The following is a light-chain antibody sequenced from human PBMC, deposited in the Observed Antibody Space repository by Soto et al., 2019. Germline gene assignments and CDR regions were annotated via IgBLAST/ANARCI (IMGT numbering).Light chain of an antibody. CDR3: QQRSNWPIT. Sequence: EIVLTQSPGTLSLSPGERATLSCRASQSLSSRNLAWYQQKPGQAPRPLIYGASSRATGIPDRFSGSGSGTDFTLTISSLEPEDFAVYYCQQRSNWPITFGQGTRLEIK. CDR2: GAS. V-gene: IGKV3D-20*02. CDR1: QSLSSRN. J-gene: IGKJ5*01.